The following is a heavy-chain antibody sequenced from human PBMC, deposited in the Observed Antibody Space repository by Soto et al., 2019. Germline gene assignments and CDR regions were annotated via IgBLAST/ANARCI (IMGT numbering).Heavy chain of an antibody. CDR1: GGSISSYY. CDR2: IYYSGST. D-gene: IGHD6-19*01. V-gene: IGHV4-59*01. CDR3: ARARQWPVRLDY. Sequence: QVQLQESGPGRVKPSETLSLTCTVSGGSISSYYWSWIRQPPGKGLEWIGYIYYSGSTNNNPSLKSRVTISVDTSKNQFSLKLSSVTAADTAVYYCARARQWPVRLDYWGQGTLVTVSS. J-gene: IGHJ4*02.